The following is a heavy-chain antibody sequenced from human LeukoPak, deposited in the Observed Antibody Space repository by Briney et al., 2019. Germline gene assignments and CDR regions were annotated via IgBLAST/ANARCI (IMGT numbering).Heavy chain of an antibody. V-gene: IGHV3-21*01. CDR1: GFTFSRYS. Sequence: SGGSLRLSSAASGFTFSRYSMNWVRQSPGKEVECCSSISSSSSYIYYADSVKGRFTISRDNAKNSLYLQMNSLRAEDTAVYYWASDAPHIAAAGYFDCWGQRTLVSVSS. J-gene: IGHJ4*02. CDR2: ISSSSSYI. D-gene: IGHD6-13*01. CDR3: ASDAPHIAAAGYFDC.